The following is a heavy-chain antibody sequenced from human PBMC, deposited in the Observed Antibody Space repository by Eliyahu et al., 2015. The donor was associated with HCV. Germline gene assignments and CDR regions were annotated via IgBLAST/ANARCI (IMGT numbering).Heavy chain of an antibody. Sequence: QVQLQESGPGLVKPSETLSLTCTVSGGSISSYYWSWIRQPAGKGLEWIGRIYTSGSTNYNPSLKSRVTMSVDTSKNQFSLKLSSVTAADTAVYYCARDLQKYYYGSAESGMDVWGQGTTVTVSS. CDR2: IYTSGST. J-gene: IGHJ6*02. D-gene: IGHD3-10*01. V-gene: IGHV4-4*07. CDR1: GGSISSYY. CDR3: ARDLQKYYYGSAESGMDV.